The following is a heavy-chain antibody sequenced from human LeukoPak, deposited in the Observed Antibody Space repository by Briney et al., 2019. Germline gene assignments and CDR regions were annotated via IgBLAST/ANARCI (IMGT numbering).Heavy chain of an antibody. Sequence: GGSLRLSCAASGFTFSSYAMSWVRQAPGKGLEWVSAISNSGGSAYYPDSLKGRFTISRDNSKNTLYLQMNSLRAEDTAVYYCAKVASSSSGGNFDYWGQGTLVTVSS. J-gene: IGHJ4*02. CDR1: GFTFSSYA. CDR2: ISNSGGSA. D-gene: IGHD6-6*01. CDR3: AKVASSSSGGNFDY. V-gene: IGHV3-23*01.